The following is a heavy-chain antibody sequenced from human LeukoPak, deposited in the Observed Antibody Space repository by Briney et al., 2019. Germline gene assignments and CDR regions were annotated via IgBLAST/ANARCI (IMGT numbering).Heavy chain of an antibody. V-gene: IGHV4-4*02. CDR1: GGSISNTYW. CDR2: IYHSGST. Sequence: PSETLSLTCVVSGGSISNTYWWTWVRQPPGKGLEWIGEIYHSGSTNYNPSLKSRLTISVDKSKNQFSLKLFSVTAADTAVYFCARSYWTCYHHLDFWGQGTLVTVSS. D-gene: IGHD3/OR15-3a*01. CDR3: ARSYWTCYHHLDF. J-gene: IGHJ4*02.